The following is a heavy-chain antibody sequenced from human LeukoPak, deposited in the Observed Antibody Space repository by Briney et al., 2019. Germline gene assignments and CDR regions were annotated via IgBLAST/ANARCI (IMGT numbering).Heavy chain of an antibody. CDR2: ISGSGSST. Sequence: KTGGSLRLSCAASGFTFSTYAMSWVRQAPGKGLEWVSTISGSGSSTHYADSVKGRYTISRDNSKNTLYLQMNSLRAEDTAVYYCAKDFGSYGDYWGQGTLVTVSS. CDR3: AKDFGSYGDY. CDR1: GFTFSTYA. D-gene: IGHD1-26*01. V-gene: IGHV3-23*01. J-gene: IGHJ4*02.